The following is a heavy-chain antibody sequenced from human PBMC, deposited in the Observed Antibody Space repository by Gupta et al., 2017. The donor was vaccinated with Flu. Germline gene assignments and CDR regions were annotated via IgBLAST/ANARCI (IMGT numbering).Heavy chain of an antibody. V-gene: IGHV3-30*18. CDR2: ISYDGSNK. CDR3: AKEGDSGPEY. D-gene: IGHD2-21*02. J-gene: IGHJ4*02. Sequence: HWVRQAPGIGLEWVAVISYDGSNKYYADSVKGRFTISRDNSKNTLYLQMNSLRAEDTAVYYCAKEGDSGPEYWGQGTLVTVSS.